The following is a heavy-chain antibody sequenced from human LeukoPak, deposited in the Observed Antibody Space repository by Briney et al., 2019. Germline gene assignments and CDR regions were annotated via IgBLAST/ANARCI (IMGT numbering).Heavy chain of an antibody. CDR2: INANSGTT. Sequence: GGSLRLSCTASGFAFSVYAMSWLRQPPGKGLEWVSTINANSGTTSYAASVRGRFTISGDNSKNTLYLQLNTLRADDTATYYCAKPISGGLAVTADWFHPWGQGTLVVVSS. CDR3: AKPISGGLAVTADWFHP. V-gene: IGHV3-23*01. CDR1: GFAFSVYA. J-gene: IGHJ5*01. D-gene: IGHD6-19*01.